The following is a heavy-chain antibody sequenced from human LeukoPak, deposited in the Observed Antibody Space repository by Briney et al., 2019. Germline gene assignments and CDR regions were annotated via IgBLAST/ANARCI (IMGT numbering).Heavy chain of an antibody. CDR3: AKDFGELLYGDTLDI. CDR1: GFIFSSYG. CDR2: MSYDGTNK. J-gene: IGHJ3*02. V-gene: IGHV3-30*18. Sequence: PGGSLRLSCAASGFIFSSYGMHWVRQAPGKGLEWVAVMSYDGTNKYYADSVKGRFTISRDNSKNTLYLQMNSLRAEDTAVYYCAKDFGELLYGDTLDIWGQGTMVAVSS. D-gene: IGHD3-10*01.